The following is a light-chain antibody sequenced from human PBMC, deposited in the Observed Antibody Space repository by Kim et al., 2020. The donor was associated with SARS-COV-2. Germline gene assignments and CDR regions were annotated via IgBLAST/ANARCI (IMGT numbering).Light chain of an antibody. CDR2: QDT. V-gene: IGLV3-1*01. CDR1: ELGDKY. Sequence: VSPGQTASITCSGDELGDKYVFWYQQKPGQSPVLVIYQDTERPSGIPERFYASNSGDTATLTISGTQATDEADYYCQAWDRGTAVVFGEGTQLTVL. CDR3: QAWDRGTAVV. J-gene: IGLJ3*02.